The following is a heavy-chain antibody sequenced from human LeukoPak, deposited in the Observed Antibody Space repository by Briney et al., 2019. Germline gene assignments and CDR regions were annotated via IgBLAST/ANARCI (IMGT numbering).Heavy chain of an antibody. V-gene: IGHV1-2*02. CDR1: GYTFTDYY. CDR3: ARAGPYSSGWLRSGYYYYYMDV. CDR2: INPNSGGT. J-gene: IGHJ6*03. Sequence: GASVKVSCKASGYTFTDYYMHWVRQAPGQGLEWMGWINPNSGGTSYAQKFQDRVTMTTDTSTSTAYMELRSLRSDDTAVYYCARAGPYSSGWLRSGYYYYYMDVWGKGTTVTVSS. D-gene: IGHD6-19*01.